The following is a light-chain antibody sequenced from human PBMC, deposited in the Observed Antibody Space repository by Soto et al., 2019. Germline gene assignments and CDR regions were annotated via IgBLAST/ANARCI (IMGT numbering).Light chain of an antibody. V-gene: IGLV2-14*01. J-gene: IGLJ2*01. CDR2: EVS. CDR1: SSDDGGYNY. CDR3: SSYTSSSTHVV. Sequence: QSALTQPASVSGSPGQSITISCTGTSSDDGGYNYVSWYKQHPGKAPQLMIYEVSNRPSEVSNRFCGSKSGNMASLTISGLQAEDEHDYYCSSYTSSSTHVVFGGGTKVTVL.